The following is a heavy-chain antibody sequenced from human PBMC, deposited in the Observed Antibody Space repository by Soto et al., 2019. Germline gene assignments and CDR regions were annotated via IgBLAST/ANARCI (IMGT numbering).Heavy chain of an antibody. V-gene: IGHV1-18*01. D-gene: IGHD3-3*01. CDR3: ARDRYYDWSYYSYGMGV. CDR2: ISAYNGNT. CDR1: GYTFTSYG. J-gene: IGHJ6*04. Sequence: ASVKVSCKASGYTFTSYGISWVRQAPGQGLEWMGWISAYNGNTNYAQKLQGRVTMTTDTSTSTAYMELRSLRSDDTAVYYCARDRYYDWSYYSYGMGVGAKGTRFTVSS.